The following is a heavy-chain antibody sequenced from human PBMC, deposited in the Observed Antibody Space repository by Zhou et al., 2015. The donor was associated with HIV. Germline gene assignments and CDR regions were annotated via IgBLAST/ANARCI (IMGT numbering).Heavy chain of an antibody. CDR1: GYTFTSYF. V-gene: IGHV1-46*01. D-gene: IGHD3-16*01. J-gene: IGHJ2*01. Sequence: QVQLVQSGAEVKKPGASVKVSCKASGYTFTSYFMHWVRQAPGQGLEWMGIINPSGGSTTYAQKFQGRVTMTRDTSTSTVYMELSSLRSEDTAVYYCARKGLGATWYFDLWGLAPWSLSPQ. CDR3: ARKGLGATWYFDL. CDR2: INPSGGST.